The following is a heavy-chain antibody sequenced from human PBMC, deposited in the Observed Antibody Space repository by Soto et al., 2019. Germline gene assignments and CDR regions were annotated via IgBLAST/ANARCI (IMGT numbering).Heavy chain of an antibody. Sequence: PSETLSLTCSVTGGSISSSDYYWVWIRQPPGKGLEWIVSILHTGSTYYNPSLESRVTISVDTSKKQFSLQLSSVTAADTAVYYRARSPWLLLYYQFDSWRQRTLVSVAS. J-gene: IGHJ4*02. V-gene: IGHV4-39*01. CDR3: ARSPWLLLYYQFDS. D-gene: IGHD1-26*01. CDR1: GGSISSSDYY. CDR2: ILHTGST.